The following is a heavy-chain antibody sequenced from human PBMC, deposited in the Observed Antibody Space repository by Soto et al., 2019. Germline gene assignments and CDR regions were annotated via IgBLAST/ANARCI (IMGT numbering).Heavy chain of an antibody. CDR2: IMPIFGTA. Sequence: QVQLVQSEAEVKKPGSSVKVSCKASGGTFSSYAISWGRQAPGQGLEWMGGIMPIFGTANYAQKFQGRVTITADESTSTAYMELSSLRSEDTAVYYCARLRYPGVAAAGTSWFDPWGQGTLVTVSS. CDR3: ARLRYPGVAAAGTSWFDP. D-gene: IGHD6-13*01. J-gene: IGHJ5*02. V-gene: IGHV1-69*01. CDR1: GGTFSSYA.